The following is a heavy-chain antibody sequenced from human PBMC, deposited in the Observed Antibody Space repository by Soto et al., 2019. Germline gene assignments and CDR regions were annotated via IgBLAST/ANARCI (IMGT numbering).Heavy chain of an antibody. CDR1: GGSISSGGYY. CDR3: AREPKADYGDYVLPYYFDY. V-gene: IGHV4-31*03. D-gene: IGHD4-17*01. Sequence: PSETLSLTCTVSGGSISSGGYYWSWIRQHPGKGLEWIGYIYYSGSTYYNPSLKSRVTISVDTSKNQFSLKLSSVTAADTAVYYCAREPKADYGDYVLPYYFDYWGQGTLVTVSS. J-gene: IGHJ4*02. CDR2: IYYSGST.